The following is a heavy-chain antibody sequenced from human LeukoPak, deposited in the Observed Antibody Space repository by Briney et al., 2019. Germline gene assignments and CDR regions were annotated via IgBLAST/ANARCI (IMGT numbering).Heavy chain of an antibody. CDR1: GFIFNNYG. V-gene: IGHV3-23*01. CDR3: ARAKPKNMVRGLIMRRESRYYFDY. CDR2: IRGNAGTT. J-gene: IGHJ4*02. Sequence: GGSLRLSCAASGFIFNNYGMSWVRQAPGKGLEWVSAIRGNAGTTYYADSVKGRFTISRDNSKSTLYIQMNSLRAEDTAVYYCARAKPKNMVRGLIMRRESRYYFDYWGQGTLVTVSS. D-gene: IGHD3-10*01.